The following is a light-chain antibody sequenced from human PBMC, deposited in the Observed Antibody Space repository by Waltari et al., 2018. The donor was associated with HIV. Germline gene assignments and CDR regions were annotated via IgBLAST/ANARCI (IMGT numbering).Light chain of an antibody. CDR1: QSLLRSSNNLNF. CDR2: GAS. V-gene: IGKV4-1*01. J-gene: IGKJ3*01. CDR3: QQGNSVPVT. Sequence: IVMTQSPDSLAVSLGERATITCKSSQSLLRSSNNLNFLAWYQQKPGQPTKLLIDGASTREAGVPDVFGGSGAGKDFTLTISRLQAEDVAVYYCQQGNSVPVTFGPGTKVDIK.